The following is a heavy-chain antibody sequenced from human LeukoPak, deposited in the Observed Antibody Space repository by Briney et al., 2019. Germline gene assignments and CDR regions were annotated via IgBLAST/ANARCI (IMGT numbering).Heavy chain of an antibody. CDR2: ISAYNGNT. D-gene: IGHD6-13*01. J-gene: IGHJ6*03. CDR1: GYTFTSYG. CDR3: ARGNLGYSSSWYVGGDYYYYMDV. Sequence: ASVKVSCKASGYTFTSYGISWVRQASGQGLEWMGWISAYNGNTNYAQKLQGRVTMTTDTSTSTAYMELRSLRSDDTAVYYCARGNLGYSSSWYVGGDYYYYMDVWGKGTTVTISS. V-gene: IGHV1-18*01.